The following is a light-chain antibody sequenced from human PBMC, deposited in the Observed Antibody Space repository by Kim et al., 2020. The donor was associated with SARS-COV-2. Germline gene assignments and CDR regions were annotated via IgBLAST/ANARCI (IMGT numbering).Light chain of an antibody. CDR2: AVN. Sequence: QSALTQPPSASGSPGQSVTISCTGTSSDVGGYEFVSWYQQHPGKAPKLMIYAVNKRPSGVPDRFSGSKSGNTASLTVSGLQAEDDADYYCSSYAGTTYYAFGTGTKVTVL. CDR3: SSYAGTTYYA. J-gene: IGLJ1*01. V-gene: IGLV2-8*01. CDR1: SSDVGGYEF.